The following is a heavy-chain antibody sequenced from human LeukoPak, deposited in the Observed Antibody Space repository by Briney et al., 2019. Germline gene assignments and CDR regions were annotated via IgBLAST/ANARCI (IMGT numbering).Heavy chain of an antibody. D-gene: IGHD3-22*01. J-gene: IGHJ4*02. CDR1: GFTFSGYA. CDR3: ARDQYYDTSGYSRGFDY. Sequence: GRSLRLSCAASGFTFSGYAMHWVRQAPGKGLEWVAVISYDEKNKYYADSVKGRFTISRDNSKNTLYVQMNSLRAEDTAVYYCARDQYYDTSGYSRGFDYWGQGTLSPSPQ. V-gene: IGHV3-30*04. CDR2: ISYDEKNK.